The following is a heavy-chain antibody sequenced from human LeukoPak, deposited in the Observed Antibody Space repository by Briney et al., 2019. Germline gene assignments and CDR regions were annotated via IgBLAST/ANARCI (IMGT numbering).Heavy chain of an antibody. V-gene: IGHV4-59*11. Sequence: TAWETLSLTCTVSEVSISRHYLSWIRQPPGKGLEWIGYIYYSGRTKWNPSLQSRVTVSLDTSENNLSLKLTSVTAADTAVYYCARLLDNDSSGDPDTFDMWGQGTVVTVSS. CDR3: ARLLDNDSSGDPDTFDM. J-gene: IGHJ3*02. CDR1: EVSISRHY. D-gene: IGHD3-22*01. CDR2: IYYSGRT.